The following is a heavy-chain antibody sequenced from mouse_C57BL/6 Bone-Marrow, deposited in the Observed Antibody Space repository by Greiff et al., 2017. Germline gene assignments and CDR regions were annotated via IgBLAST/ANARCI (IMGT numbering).Heavy chain of an antibody. V-gene: IGHV1-76*01. CDR1: GYTFTDYY. D-gene: IGHD2-4*01. CDR2: IYPGSGNT. J-gene: IGHJ4*01. Sequence: QVQLKESGAELVRPGASVKLSCKASGYTFTDYYINWVKQRPGQGLEWIARIYPGSGNTYYNEKFKGKATLTAEKSSSTAYMQLSSLTSEDSAVYFCARWGDNDYDDGTYYYAMDYWGKGTSVTVAS. CDR3: ARWGDNDYDDGTYYYAMDY.